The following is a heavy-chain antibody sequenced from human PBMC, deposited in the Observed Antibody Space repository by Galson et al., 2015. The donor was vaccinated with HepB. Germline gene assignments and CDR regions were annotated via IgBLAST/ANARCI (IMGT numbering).Heavy chain of an antibody. V-gene: IGHV3-23*01. CDR3: AKLGAVVGFDY. D-gene: IGHD3-16*01. CDR1: GFTFSSYA. Sequence: SLRLSCAASGFTFSSYAMSWVRQAPGKGLEWVSAISGSGGSTYYADSVKGRFTISRDNSKNALYLQMNSLRAEDTAAYYCAKLGAVVGFDYWGQGTLVTVSS. J-gene: IGHJ4*02. CDR2: ISGSGGST.